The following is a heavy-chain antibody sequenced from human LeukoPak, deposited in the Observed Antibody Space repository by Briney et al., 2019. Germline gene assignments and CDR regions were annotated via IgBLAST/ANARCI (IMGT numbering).Heavy chain of an antibody. J-gene: IGHJ4*02. CDR3: ARESDIVATGFDY. D-gene: IGHD5-12*01. CDR2: ISISSSTL. V-gene: IGHV3-48*01. Sequence: GGSLRLSCAASGFTFSSYSMNWVRQAPGKGLEWVSYISISSSTLYYADSVKGRFTISRDNAKNSLYQQMNSLRAEDTAVYYCARESDIVATGFDYWGQGTLVTVSS. CDR1: GFTFSSYS.